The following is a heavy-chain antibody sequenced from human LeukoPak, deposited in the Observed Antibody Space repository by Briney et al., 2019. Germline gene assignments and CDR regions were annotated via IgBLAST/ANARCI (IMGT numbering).Heavy chain of an antibody. CDR1: GYTFTSYG. V-gene: IGHV1-18*01. CDR3: ARAVSSYDYVWGSYRPAGY. Sequence: ASVKVSCKASGYTFTSYGISWVRQAPGQGLEWMGWISAYNGNTNYAQKLQGRVTMTTDTSTSTAYMELRSLRSDDTAVYYCARAVSSYDYVWGSYRPAGYWGQGTLVTVSS. D-gene: IGHD3-16*02. CDR2: ISAYNGNT. J-gene: IGHJ4*02.